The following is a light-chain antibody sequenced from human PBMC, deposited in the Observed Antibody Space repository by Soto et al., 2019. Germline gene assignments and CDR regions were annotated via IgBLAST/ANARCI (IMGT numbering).Light chain of an antibody. CDR3: SAYAGGSNV. J-gene: IGLJ1*01. CDR2: EVD. V-gene: IGLV2-8*01. Sequence: QSALAQPPSASGSPGQSVTISCSGSGGDIGRYDFVSWYQQYPGKVPKLLIYEVDKRPSGVPDRFSGSKSGDRASLTVSGLRPEDEAHYHCSAYAGGSNVFGTGTKVTVL. CDR1: GGDIGRYDF.